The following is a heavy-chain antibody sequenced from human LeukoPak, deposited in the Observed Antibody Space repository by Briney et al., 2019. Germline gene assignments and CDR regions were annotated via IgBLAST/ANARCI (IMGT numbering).Heavy chain of an antibody. CDR1: GGTFSSHA. CDR2: IIPIFGTT. V-gene: IGHV1-69*05. Sequence: SVKVSCKASGGTFSSHAISWVRQAPGQGREWVGGIIPIFGTTNYAQKFQGRVTITTDESTRTGYMELRSLISDDTAVYYCARRDSGYDYDFDNWGQGTLVTVSS. J-gene: IGHJ4*02. D-gene: IGHD5-12*01. CDR3: ARRDSGYDYDFDN.